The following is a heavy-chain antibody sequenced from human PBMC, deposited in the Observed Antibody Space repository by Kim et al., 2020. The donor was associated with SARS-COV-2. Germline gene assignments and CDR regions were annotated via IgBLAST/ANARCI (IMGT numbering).Heavy chain of an antibody. D-gene: IGHD4-17*01. CDR2: ISGSGGST. J-gene: IGHJ4*02. Sequence: GGSLRLSCAASGFTFSSYAMSWVRQAPGKGLEWVSAISGSGGSTYYADSVKGRFTISRDNSKNTLYLQMNSLRAEDTAVYYCAKDLDDYGGNSGTLDYWGQGTLVTVSS. V-gene: IGHV3-23*01. CDR1: GFTFSSYA. CDR3: AKDLDDYGGNSGTLDY.